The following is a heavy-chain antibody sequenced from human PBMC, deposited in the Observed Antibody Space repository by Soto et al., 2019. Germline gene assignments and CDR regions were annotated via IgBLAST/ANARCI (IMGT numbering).Heavy chain of an antibody. D-gene: IGHD6-13*01. Sequence: SETLSLTCTVSGGSISSGGHYWSWIRQHPGKGLEWIGYIYYSGSTYYNPSLKSRVTISVDTSKNQFSLKLSSVTAADTAVYYCARDSGIAAAGAYYYYGMDVWGQGTTVTVSS. CDR3: ARDSGIAAAGAYYYYGMDV. CDR1: GGSISSGGHY. CDR2: IYYSGST. V-gene: IGHV4-31*03. J-gene: IGHJ6*02.